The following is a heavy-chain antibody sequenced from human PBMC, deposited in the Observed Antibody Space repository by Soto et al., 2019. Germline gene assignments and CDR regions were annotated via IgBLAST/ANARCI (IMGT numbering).Heavy chain of an antibody. CDR2: ISYDGSNK. V-gene: IGHV3-30*18. Sequence: PGGSLRLSCAASGFTFSSYGMHWFRQAPGKGLEWVAVISYDGSNKYYADTVKGRFTISRDNSKNTLYPQMNSLRAEDTAVYYCAKELNHPIVVVISDAFDIWGQGTMVTVSS. CDR1: GFTFSSYG. CDR3: AKELNHPIVVVISDAFDI. D-gene: IGHD3-22*01. J-gene: IGHJ3*02.